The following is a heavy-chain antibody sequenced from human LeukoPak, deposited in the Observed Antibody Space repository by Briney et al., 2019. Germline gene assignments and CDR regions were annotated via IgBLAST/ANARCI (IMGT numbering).Heavy chain of an antibody. CDR3: ARVSKRWFGETFHNWFDP. J-gene: IGHJ5*02. D-gene: IGHD3-10*01. V-gene: IGHV4-59*08. CDR2: IYYSGST. CDR1: GGSISSYY. Sequence: SETLSLTCTVSGGSISSYYWSWIRQPPGKGLEWIGYIYYSGSTNYNPSLKSRVTISVDTSKNQFSLNLSSVTAVDTAVYYCARVSKRWFGETFHNWFDPWGQGTLVTVSS.